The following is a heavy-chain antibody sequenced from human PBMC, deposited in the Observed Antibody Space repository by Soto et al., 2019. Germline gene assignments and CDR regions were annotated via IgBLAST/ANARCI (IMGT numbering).Heavy chain of an antibody. D-gene: IGHD3-3*01. J-gene: IGHJ4*02. CDR2: ISGSGSST. CDR3: AKDRTLRFLEWLLLDY. Sequence: GGSLRLSFAASGFTFSSYAMSWVRQAPGKGLEWVSAISGSGSSTYYADSVKGRFTISRDNSKNTLYLQMNSLRAEDTAVYYCAKDRTLRFLEWLLLDYWGQGT. V-gene: IGHV3-23*01. CDR1: GFTFSSYA.